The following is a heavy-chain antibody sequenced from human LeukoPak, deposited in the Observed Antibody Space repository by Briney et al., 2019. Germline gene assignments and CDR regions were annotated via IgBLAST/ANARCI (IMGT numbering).Heavy chain of an antibody. Sequence: SETLSLTCSVSGYSISSGYYWGWIRQPPGKGLQWIGSIYHSGTTYYNPSLKSRVTISVDTSKNQFSLNLSSVTAADTAVYYCARLRRVRATPFDSWGQGTLVTVSS. CDR2: IYHSGTT. D-gene: IGHD1-26*01. CDR3: ARLRRVRATPFDS. V-gene: IGHV4-38-2*02. CDR1: GYSISSGYY. J-gene: IGHJ4*02.